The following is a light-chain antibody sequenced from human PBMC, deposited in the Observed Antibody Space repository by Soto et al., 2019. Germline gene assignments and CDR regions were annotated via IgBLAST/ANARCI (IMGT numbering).Light chain of an antibody. CDR3: SSYGGTNNFVI. CDR1: SSDVGAYSY. CDR2: EVN. J-gene: IGLJ2*01. V-gene: IGLV2-8*01. Sequence: QSALTQPPSASGSPGQSVTISCSGTSSDVGAYSYVSWYQQHPGKAPKLMIYEVNKRPSGVPDRFSGSKSGNTASLTVSGLQADDEADYFCSSYGGTNNFVIFGGGTKLTVL.